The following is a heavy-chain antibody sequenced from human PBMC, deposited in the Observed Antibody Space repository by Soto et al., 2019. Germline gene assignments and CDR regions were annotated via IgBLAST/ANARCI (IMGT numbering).Heavy chain of an antibody. D-gene: IGHD1-1*01. CDR2: IYYSGST. J-gene: IGHJ4*02. CDR3: ARSPGTTGFDY. Sequence: QVQLQESGPGLVKPSETLSLTCTVSGGSVSSGSYYWSWIRQPPGKGLEWIGYIYYSGSTNYNPSLKSRVTISVDTSKNQFSLKLSSVTAADTAVYYCARSPGTTGFDYWGQGTLVTVSS. CDR1: GGSVSSGSYY. V-gene: IGHV4-61*01.